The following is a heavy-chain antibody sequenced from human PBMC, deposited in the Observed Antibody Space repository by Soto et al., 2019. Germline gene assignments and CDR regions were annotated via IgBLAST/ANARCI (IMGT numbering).Heavy chain of an antibody. CDR1: GDSVSSNSAA. V-gene: IGHV6-1*01. CDR2: TYYRSKWYN. CDR3: ARDTSPIVLMVYALNDYYYYYGMDV. Sequence: SQTLSLTCAISGDSVSSNSAAWNWIRQSPSRGLEWLGRTYYRSKWYNDYAVSVKSRITINPDKSKNQFSLQLNSVTPEDTAVYYCARDTSPIVLMVYALNDYYYYYGMDVWGQGTTVTVSS. D-gene: IGHD2-8*01. J-gene: IGHJ6*02.